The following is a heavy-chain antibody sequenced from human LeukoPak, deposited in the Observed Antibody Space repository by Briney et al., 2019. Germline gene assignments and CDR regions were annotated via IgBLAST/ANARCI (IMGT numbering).Heavy chain of an antibody. Sequence: GGSLRLSCAASGFSLSNYWMNWVRQAPGKGLEWVANIKQDGSEKNYVDSVRGRFTISRDNAKNSLILQMNTLRDEDMAVYYCARGVWASFDYWGQGTLVTVSS. CDR3: ARGVWASFDY. D-gene: IGHD7-27*01. J-gene: IGHJ4*02. CDR1: GFSLSNYW. CDR2: IKQDGSEK. V-gene: IGHV3-7*01.